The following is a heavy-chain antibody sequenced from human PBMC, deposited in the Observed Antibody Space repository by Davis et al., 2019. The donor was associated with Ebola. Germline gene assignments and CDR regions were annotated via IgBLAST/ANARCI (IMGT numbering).Heavy chain of an antibody. CDR2: IWYDGSKK. D-gene: IGHD6-19*01. V-gene: IGHV3-33*03. J-gene: IGHJ4*02. CDR3: VAGEGDF. Sequence: GESLKISCAASGFTFSGSAMHWVRQAPDKGLEWVAIIWYDGSKKYYADSVRGRFTISRDNTKNTLYLQMNSLRVEDTALYYCVAGEGDFWGQGTLVTVSS. CDR1: GFTFSGSA.